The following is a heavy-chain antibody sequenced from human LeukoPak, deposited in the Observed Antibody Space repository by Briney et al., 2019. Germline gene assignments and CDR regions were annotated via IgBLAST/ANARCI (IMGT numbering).Heavy chain of an antibody. J-gene: IGHJ6*02. D-gene: IGHD6-13*01. CDR2: ISYDGSNK. Sequence: GRSLRLSCAASGFIFSNYGMHWVRQAPGKGLEWVAVISYDGSNKYYADSVKGRFTISRDNSKNTLYLQMNSLRAEDTAVYYCARDRLKAAAGMLYYGMDVWGQGTTVTVSS. CDR3: ARDRLKAAAGMLYYGMDV. V-gene: IGHV3-30*03. CDR1: GFIFSNYG.